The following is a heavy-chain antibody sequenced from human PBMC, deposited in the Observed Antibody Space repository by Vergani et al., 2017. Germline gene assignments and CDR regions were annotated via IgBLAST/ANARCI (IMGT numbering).Heavy chain of an antibody. Sequence: QVQLVQSGAEVKKPGASVQVSCKASGYTFTSYDMHWVRQAPGQGLEWMGKIYPIGGTNYAQKFQGRVTMTKDTSTSTVDMELSSLRSEDTAMYYCARDGSGGSPFAMDVWGQGTTVTVSS. J-gene: IGHJ6*02. CDR3: ARDGSGGSPFAMDV. CDR2: IYPIGGT. V-gene: IGHV1-46*03. CDR1: GYTFTSYD. D-gene: IGHD2-15*01.